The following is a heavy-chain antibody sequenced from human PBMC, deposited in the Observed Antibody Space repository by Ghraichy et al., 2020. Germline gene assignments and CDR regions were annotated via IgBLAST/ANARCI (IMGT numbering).Heavy chain of an antibody. D-gene: IGHD1-1*01. J-gene: IGHJ4*02. Sequence: SLRLSCAASGFTFDDYVMCWVRQAPGKGLEWVSSISWNSGSIGYADSVKGRFTISRDNAKNSLYLQMTSLRTEDTALYYCAQGVGGTRYFDYWGQGALVTGSS. CDR1: GFTFDDYV. V-gene: IGHV3-9*01. CDR3: AQGVGGTRYFDY. CDR2: ISWNSGSI.